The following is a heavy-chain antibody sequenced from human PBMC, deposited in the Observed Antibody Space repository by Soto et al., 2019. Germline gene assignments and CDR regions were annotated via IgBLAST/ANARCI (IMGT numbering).Heavy chain of an antibody. D-gene: IGHD2-2*01. Sequence: GASVKVSCKASGYTFTSYAMHWVRQAPGQRLEWMGWINAGNGNTKYSQKLQGRVTITRDTSASTAYMELSSLRSEDTAVYYSAGVFLTVPAVIHFGYYYYGMDVGGQGTRVTVSS. CDR1: GYTFTSYA. CDR3: AGVFLTVPAVIHFGYYYYGMDV. V-gene: IGHV1-3*01. CDR2: INAGNGNT. J-gene: IGHJ6*02.